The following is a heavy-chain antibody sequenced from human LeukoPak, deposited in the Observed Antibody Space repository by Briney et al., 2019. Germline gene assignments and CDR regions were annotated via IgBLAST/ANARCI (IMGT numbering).Heavy chain of an antibody. V-gene: IGHV4-30-4*01. CDR1: GGSISSGDYY. J-gene: IGHJ5*02. Sequence: SETLSLTCTVSGGSISSGDYYWSWIRQPPGKGLEWIGYIYYSGSTYYNPSLKSRVTISVDTSKNQFSLKLSSVTAADTAVYYXXXXSGYDRWFDPWGQGTLVTVSS. CDR3: XXXSGYDRWFDP. D-gene: IGHD5-12*01. CDR2: IYYSGST.